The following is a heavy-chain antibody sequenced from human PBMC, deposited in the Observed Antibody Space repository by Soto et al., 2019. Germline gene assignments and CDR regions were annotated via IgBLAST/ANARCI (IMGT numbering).Heavy chain of an antibody. CDR2: IYPGDSDT. J-gene: IGHJ6*02. Sequence: PGESLKISCKGSGYSFTSYWIGWVRQMPGKGLEWMGIIYPGDSDTRYSPSFQGQVTISADKSISTAYLQWSSLKASDTAMYYCARGGSGYPLDGSYYYYYGMDVWGQGTTVTVSS. V-gene: IGHV5-51*01. CDR3: ARGGSGYPLDGSYYYYYGMDV. CDR1: GYSFTSYW. D-gene: IGHD3-22*01.